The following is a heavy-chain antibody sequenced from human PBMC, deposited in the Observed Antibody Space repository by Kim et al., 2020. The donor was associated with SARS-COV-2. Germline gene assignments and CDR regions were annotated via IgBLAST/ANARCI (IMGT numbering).Heavy chain of an antibody. Sequence: NYNPSLKSRVTISVDTSKNQFSLKLSSVTAADTAVYYCAREGAALDAFDIWGQGTMVTVSS. V-gene: IGHV4-59*01. D-gene: IGHD1-26*01. J-gene: IGHJ3*02. CDR3: AREGAALDAFDI.